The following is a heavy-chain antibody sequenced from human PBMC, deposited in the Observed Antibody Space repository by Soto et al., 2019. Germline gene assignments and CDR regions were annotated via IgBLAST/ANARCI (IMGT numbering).Heavy chain of an antibody. CDR1: GFTFSSYS. J-gene: IGHJ4*02. Sequence: EVHLVESGGVLVQPGGSLRLSCAASGFTFSSYSLNWVRQAPGKGLEWVSYITSSGTTVYYADSVRGRFTISRDNAKNSLYLQMNSLRDDDTAVYYCARGSSNWAYYFDFWGQGTLVTVSS. D-gene: IGHD6-13*01. V-gene: IGHV3-48*02. CDR3: ARGSSNWAYYFDF. CDR2: ITSSGTTV.